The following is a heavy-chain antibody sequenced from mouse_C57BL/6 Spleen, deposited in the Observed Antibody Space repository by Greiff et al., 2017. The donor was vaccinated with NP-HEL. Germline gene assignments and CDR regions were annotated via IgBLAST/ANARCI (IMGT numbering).Heavy chain of an antibody. CDR2: INPNNGGT. CDR1: GYTFTDYY. J-gene: IGHJ2*01. V-gene: IGHV1-26*01. CDR3: ARTFYYFDD. Sequence: VQLQQSGPELVKPGASVKISCKASGYTFTDYYMNWVKQSHGKSLEWIGDINPNNGGTSYNQKFKGKATLTVDKSSSTAYMELRSLTSEDSAVYYCARTFYYFDDWGQGTTLTVSS.